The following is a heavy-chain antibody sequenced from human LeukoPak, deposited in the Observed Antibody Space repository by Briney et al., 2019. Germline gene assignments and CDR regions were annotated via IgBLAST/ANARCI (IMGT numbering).Heavy chain of an antibody. D-gene: IGHD6-19*01. Sequence: PGGSLRLSCAASGFTFSSYAMSWVRQAPGKGLEWVSAISGSGGSTYYADSVQGRFTISRDNSKNTLYLQMNSLRAEDTAVYYCARDLWYSSGWFGYWGQGTLVTVSS. V-gene: IGHV3-23*01. CDR2: ISGSGGST. CDR3: ARDLWYSSGWFGY. J-gene: IGHJ4*02. CDR1: GFTFSSYA.